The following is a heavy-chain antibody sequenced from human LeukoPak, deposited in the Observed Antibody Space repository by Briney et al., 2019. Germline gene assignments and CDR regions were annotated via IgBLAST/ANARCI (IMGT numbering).Heavy chain of an antibody. CDR3: ARGKDSSSPSFDY. Sequence: ASVKVSCKASGYTFTSYDINWVRQATGQGLEWMGWMNPSSGNTGYAQKFQGRVTITRNTSISTACMELSSLRSEDTAVYYCARGKDSSSPSFDYWGQGTLVTVSS. J-gene: IGHJ4*02. D-gene: IGHD6-6*01. CDR1: GYTFTSYD. V-gene: IGHV1-8*03. CDR2: MNPSSGNT.